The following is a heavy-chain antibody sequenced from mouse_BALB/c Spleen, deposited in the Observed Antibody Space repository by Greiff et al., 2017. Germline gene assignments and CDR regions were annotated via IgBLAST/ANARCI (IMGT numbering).Heavy chain of an antibody. CDR2: ISSGGGST. V-gene: IGHV5-12-1*01. CDR3: ARYPYYYAMDY. CDR1: GFAFSSYD. Sequence: EVMLVESGGGLVKPGGSLKLSCAASGFAFSSYDMSWVRQTPEKRLEWVAYISSGGGSTYYPDTVKGRFTISRDNAKNTLYLQMSSLKSEDTAMYYCARYPYYYAMDYWGQGTSVTVSS. J-gene: IGHJ4*01.